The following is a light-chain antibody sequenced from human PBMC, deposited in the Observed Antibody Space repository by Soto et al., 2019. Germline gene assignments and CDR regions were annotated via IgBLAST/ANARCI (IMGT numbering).Light chain of an antibody. CDR3: QQYGSSPKT. J-gene: IGKJ5*01. CDR2: GAS. V-gene: IGKV3-20*01. Sequence: EKVMTQSPATLSVSPGERATLSCRASQSISSRKIAWFQQKPGQAPRLLMYGASSRGTGIPDRFSGGGSGTDFTLTISRLEPEDFAVYYCQQYGSSPKTFGQGTRLEIK. CDR1: QSISSRK.